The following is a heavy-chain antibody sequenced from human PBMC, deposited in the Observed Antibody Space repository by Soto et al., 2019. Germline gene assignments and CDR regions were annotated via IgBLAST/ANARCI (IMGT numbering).Heavy chain of an antibody. V-gene: IGHV1-69*01. CDR3: ATNNSPNISQINYYGMYV. Sequence: QVQLVQSGAEVKKPGSSVKVSCKASGGTFSSYAITWVRQAPGQGLEWMGGIIPIFGTTNYAQKFQGRVTINADESTSTADMELSSLRSEDTSVYYLATNNSPNISQINYYGMYVWGPGTTVTVSS. CDR2: IIPIFGTT. J-gene: IGHJ6*02. D-gene: IGHD1-26*01. CDR1: GGTFSSYA.